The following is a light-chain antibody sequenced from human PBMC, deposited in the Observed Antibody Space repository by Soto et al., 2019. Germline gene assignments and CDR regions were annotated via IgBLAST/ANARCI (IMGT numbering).Light chain of an antibody. CDR2: DVS. Sequence: QSALTQPASVSGSPGQSITISCTGTSSDVGGYNYVSWYQQHPGKAPKLMIYDVSNRPSGVSNRFSGSKSCNTASLTISGLQAADEADYYCSSYSGSSTLDVFGAGTKLTVL. J-gene: IGLJ1*01. CDR1: SSDVGGYNY. CDR3: SSYSGSSTLDV. V-gene: IGLV2-14*01.